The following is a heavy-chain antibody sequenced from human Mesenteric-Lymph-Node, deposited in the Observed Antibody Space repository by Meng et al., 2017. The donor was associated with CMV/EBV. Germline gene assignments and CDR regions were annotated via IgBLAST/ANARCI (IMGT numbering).Heavy chain of an antibody. J-gene: IGHJ4*02. D-gene: IGHD2-2*01. CDR3: ARDQKQLLTFDY. V-gene: IGHV4-39*07. CDR1: GGSIISSSYY. Sequence: SETLSLTCTVSGGSIISSSYYWGWIRQPPGKGLEWIGSIYYTGSTYYSPSLKSRVTISVDTSKSHFSLKVTSVTAADTAVYYCARDQKQLLTFDYWGQGTLVTVSS. CDR2: IYYTGST.